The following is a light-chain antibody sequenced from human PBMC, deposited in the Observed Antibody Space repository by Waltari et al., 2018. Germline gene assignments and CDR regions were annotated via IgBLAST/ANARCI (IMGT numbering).Light chain of an antibody. CDR1: RDISTW. CDR2: GAT. J-gene: IGKJ4*01. Sequence: DIQMTQSPSSVSAALGGRVTITCRASRDISTWLAWYQQKPGKAPKFLIYGATTLQSGVPSRFSGSGSGTDFTLTISSLQPEDFATYYCQQGDSFPLTFGGGTKVEIK. CDR3: QQGDSFPLT. V-gene: IGKV1D-12*01.